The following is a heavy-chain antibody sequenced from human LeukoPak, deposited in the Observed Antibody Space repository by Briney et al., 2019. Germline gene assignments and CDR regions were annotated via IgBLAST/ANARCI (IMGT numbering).Heavy chain of an antibody. CDR1: GFTFSSYG. Sequence: GGSLRLSCAASGFTFSSYGMHWVRQAPGKGLEWVAFIRYDGGNYYYADSVKGRFTISRDNAKNSLYLQMNSLRAEDTAVYHCAELGITMIGGVWGKGTTVTISS. V-gene: IGHV3-30*02. J-gene: IGHJ6*04. D-gene: IGHD3-10*02. CDR3: AELGITMIGGV. CDR2: IRYDGGNY.